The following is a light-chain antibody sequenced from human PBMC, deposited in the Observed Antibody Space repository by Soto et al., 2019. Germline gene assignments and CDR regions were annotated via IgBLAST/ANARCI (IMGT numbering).Light chain of an antibody. J-gene: IGKJ4*01. CDR3: QYQCS. CDR2: DVS. CDR1: QSVSRRY. V-gene: IGKV3-20*01. Sequence: IVLTQSPDTLSLSPGQRATLSCRASQSVSRRYLAWYQQKPGQAPILLIYDVSERASDIPDRFSGSGSGTDFTLTINRLVPEDVAVYYCQYQCSFGGGTQVEIE.